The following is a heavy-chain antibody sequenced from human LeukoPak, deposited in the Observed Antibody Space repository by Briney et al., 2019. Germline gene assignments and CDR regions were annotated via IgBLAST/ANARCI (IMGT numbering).Heavy chain of an antibody. CDR3: ARGGGSYDY. Sequence: GSLRLSCAASGFTFRSYWMSWVRQAPGKGLEWVANIREDEREKYYVDSVKGRFTISRDNAKNSLYLQMNSLRAEDTAVYYCARGGGSYDYCGQGTRVTVSS. CDR2: IREDEREK. J-gene: IGHJ4*02. CDR1: GFTFRSYW. D-gene: IGHD3-10*01. V-gene: IGHV3-7*04.